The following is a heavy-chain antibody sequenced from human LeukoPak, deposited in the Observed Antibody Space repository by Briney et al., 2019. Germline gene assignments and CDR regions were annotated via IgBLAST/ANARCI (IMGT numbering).Heavy chain of an antibody. V-gene: IGHV3-74*01. Sequence: QSGRSLRLSCVVSAFTFRIYWIHWVRQAPGKRLVWVSHINYDGTDTIYAKSVKGRFTVSRDNRKTKVYLQMTTLRPENTPGYYFARGRFSHGFDSWREGTMVTVCS. CDR3: ARGRFSHGFDS. CDR1: AFTFRIYW. D-gene: IGHD3-3*01. CDR2: INYDGTDT. J-gene: IGHJ3*02.